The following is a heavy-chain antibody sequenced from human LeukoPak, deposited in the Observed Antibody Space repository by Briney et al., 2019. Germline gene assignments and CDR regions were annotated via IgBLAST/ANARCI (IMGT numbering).Heavy chain of an antibody. J-gene: IGHJ4*02. CDR1: GFPFSSHA. CDR2: ISGSGGST. CDR3: AKGGDSSGWTYFDY. Sequence: GGPLSLSCAASGFPFSSHAMSGVPQAPGKGRVWVSAISGSGGSTYYADSVNGLFTISKDNSKKTLYLQMNSLRAEDTAVYYCAKGGDSSGWTYFDYWGQGTLVTVSS. D-gene: IGHD6-19*01. V-gene: IGHV3-23*01.